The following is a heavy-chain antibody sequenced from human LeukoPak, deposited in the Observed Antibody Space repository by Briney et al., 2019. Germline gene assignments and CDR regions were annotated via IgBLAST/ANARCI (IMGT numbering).Heavy chain of an antibody. J-gene: IGHJ5*02. Sequence: SETLSLTCAVSGYSISSGYYWGWIRQPPGRGLEWIGSINHSGNTYYNPSLKSRVAISIDTSKNDFSMKVTSVTAADTAVYFCARQDTAMVKGWFDPWGQGTLVTVSS. V-gene: IGHV4-38-2*01. CDR2: INHSGNT. CDR3: ARQDTAMVKGWFDP. CDR1: GYSISSGYY. D-gene: IGHD5-18*01.